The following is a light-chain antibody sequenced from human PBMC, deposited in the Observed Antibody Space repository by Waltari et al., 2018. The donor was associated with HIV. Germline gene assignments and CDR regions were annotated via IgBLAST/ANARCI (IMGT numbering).Light chain of an antibody. J-gene: IGKJ1*01. Sequence: EIVMTQSPATLSVSPGERATLSCRASQSISGNLAWYQQRRGQAPRLLVYGASIRASGIPARFSGSGSGPEFSLTVSSLQSEDFAIYYCQQYNNRPRTFGQGTKLEI. CDR2: GAS. V-gene: IGKV3-15*01. CDR3: QQYNNRPRT. CDR1: QSISGN.